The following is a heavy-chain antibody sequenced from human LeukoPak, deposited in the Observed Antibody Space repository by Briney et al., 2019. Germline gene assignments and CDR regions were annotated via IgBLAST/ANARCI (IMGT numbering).Heavy chain of an antibody. V-gene: IGHV3-74*01. D-gene: IGHD3-10*01. CDR3: VRVGGRSSIGGDC. CDR1: GFTFSTYW. Sequence: GGSLRLSCAASGFTFSTYWMHWVRQAPGTGLVWVSRIKSDGSNSNYADCVKGRFTISRDNAKNTRYLQMNSLRAEDTAVYHCVRVGGRSSIGGDCWGQGTLVTVSS. J-gene: IGHJ4*02. CDR2: IKSDGSNS.